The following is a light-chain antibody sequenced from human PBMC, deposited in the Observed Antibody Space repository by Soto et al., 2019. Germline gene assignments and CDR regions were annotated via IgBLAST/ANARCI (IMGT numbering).Light chain of an antibody. CDR1: QSVSSSY. V-gene: IGKV3-20*01. CDR2: GAS. CDR3: QQDASSHPGLT. J-gene: IGKJ4*01. Sequence: EIVLTQSPGTLSLSPGERATLSCRASQSVSSSYLAWYQQKPGQAPRLLIYGASSRATGIPDRFSCSGPGTDFTLTISRPEPEDVAVYYCQQDASSHPGLTFGGGTKVEIK.